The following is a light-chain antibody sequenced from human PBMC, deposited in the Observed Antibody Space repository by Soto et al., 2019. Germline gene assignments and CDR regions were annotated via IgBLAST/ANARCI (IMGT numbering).Light chain of an antibody. J-gene: IGKJ2*01. CDR1: QSVLYSSNNKNY. Sequence: DIVMTQSPDSLAVSLGERATINCKSSQSVLYSSNNKNYLAWYQQKPGQPPKLLIYWASTRESGVPDRFSGSGSGTDFTLTICSLQAEDVAVYYCQQYYSTPYTFGQGTKREIK. V-gene: IGKV4-1*01. CDR2: WAS. CDR3: QQYYSTPYT.